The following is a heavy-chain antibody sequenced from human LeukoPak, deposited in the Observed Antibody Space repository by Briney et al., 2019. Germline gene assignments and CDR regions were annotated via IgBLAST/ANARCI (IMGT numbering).Heavy chain of an antibody. V-gene: IGHV3-30*18. CDR2: ISYDGSNK. J-gene: IGHJ4*02. D-gene: IGHD5-12*01. Sequence: GGSLRLSCAASGFTFSRYGMHWVRQAPGKGLEWVATISYDGSNKYFADSVKGRFTISRDNSKNTLYLQMNSLRVEDTAVYYCAKDLRGNSGYDSVFDYWGQGTLVSVSS. CDR3: AKDLRGNSGYDSVFDY. CDR1: GFTFSRYG.